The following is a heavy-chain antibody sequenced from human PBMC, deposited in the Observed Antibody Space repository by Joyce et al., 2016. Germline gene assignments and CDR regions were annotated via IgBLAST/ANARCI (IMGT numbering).Heavy chain of an antibody. J-gene: IGHJ4*02. CDR2: IYAYGRT. CDR3: ARGKDDDYLWT. CDR1: GITVSDTY. D-gene: IGHD4-17*01. Sequence: EVQLVESGGGLVQPGGSLRLSCAASGITVSDTYMSWVRQAPGKGLEWVSIIYAYGRTYYAESVEGRFIISRDTSQNRVFLQMNSLSAEDTSVYYCARGKDDDYLWTWGQGTLVTVSS. V-gene: IGHV3-66*01.